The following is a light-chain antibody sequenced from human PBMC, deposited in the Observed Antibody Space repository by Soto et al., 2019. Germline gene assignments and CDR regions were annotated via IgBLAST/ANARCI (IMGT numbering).Light chain of an antibody. Sequence: EVVMTQSPATLSVSPGERATLSCRASQSVNANLAWYQQMPGQAPRLLIHGASNRATGIPARFSGSGFGTEFILTISSLQSEDFAVYYSQQYNTWLWTFGQGTKVEI. CDR2: GAS. V-gene: IGKV3-15*01. CDR3: QQYNTWLWT. J-gene: IGKJ1*01. CDR1: QSVNAN.